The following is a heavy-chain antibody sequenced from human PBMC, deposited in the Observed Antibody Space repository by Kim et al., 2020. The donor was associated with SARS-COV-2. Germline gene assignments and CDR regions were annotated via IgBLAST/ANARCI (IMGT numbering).Heavy chain of an antibody. CDR1: GGSFSGYY. CDR2: INHSGST. V-gene: IGHV4-34*01. Sequence: SETLSLTCAVYGGSFSGYYWSWIRQPPGKGLEWIGEINHSGSTNYNPSLKSRVTISVDTSKNQFSLKLSSVTAADTAVYYCARLNSSSWYLREDWFDPWGQGTLVTVSS. D-gene: IGHD6-13*01. J-gene: IGHJ5*02. CDR3: ARLNSSSWYLREDWFDP.